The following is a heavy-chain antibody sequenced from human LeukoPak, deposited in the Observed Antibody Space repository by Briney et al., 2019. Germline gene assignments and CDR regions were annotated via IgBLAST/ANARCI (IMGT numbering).Heavy chain of an antibody. CDR3: AKDPTDFDSSGQTYFDY. CDR1: GFTFSSYE. CDR2: ISSSGSTI. D-gene: IGHD3-22*01. J-gene: IGHJ4*02. V-gene: IGHV3-48*03. Sequence: GGSLRLSCAASGFTFSSYEMNWVRQAPGKVLEWVSYISSSGSTIYYADSVKGRFTISRDNSKNTLYLQMNSLRAEGTAVYYCAKDPTDFDSSGQTYFDYWGQGTLVTVSS.